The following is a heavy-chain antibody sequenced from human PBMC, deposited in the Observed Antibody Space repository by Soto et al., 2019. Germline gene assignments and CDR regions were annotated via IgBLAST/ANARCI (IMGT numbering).Heavy chain of an antibody. CDR3: ARDRSGGGYYYYYMDV. D-gene: IGHD3-16*01. CDR2: IYYSGST. J-gene: IGHJ6*03. V-gene: IGHV4-59*01. CDR1: GGSISSYY. Sequence: SETLSLTCTVSGGSISSYYWSCIRQTPGKELEWIGYIYYSGSTNYNPSLKSRVTISVDTSKNQFSLKLSSVTAADTAVYYCARDRSGGGYYYYYMDVWGKGTTVTVSS.